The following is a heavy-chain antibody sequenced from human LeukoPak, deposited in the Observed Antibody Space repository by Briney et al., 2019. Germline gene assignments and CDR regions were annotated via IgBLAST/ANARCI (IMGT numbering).Heavy chain of an antibody. CDR2: ISDSGDYT. CDR1: GFTFSSYA. J-gene: IGHJ4*02. D-gene: IGHD2-8*01. Sequence: GGSLRLSCAGSGFTFSSYAMSWVRQAPGKGLEWVSAISDSGDYTYYADSVKGRFTISRDNSKNTLYLHVNSLRAEDTAVYYCAKDTSIGKYCTSGVCSPFDYWGQGTLVPVSS. V-gene: IGHV3-23*01. CDR3: AKDTSIGKYCTSGVCSPFDY.